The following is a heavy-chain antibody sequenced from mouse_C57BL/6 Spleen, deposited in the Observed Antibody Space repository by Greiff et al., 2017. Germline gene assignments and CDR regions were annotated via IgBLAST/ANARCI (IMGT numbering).Heavy chain of an antibody. J-gene: IGHJ3*01. CDR1: GFTFSSYT. CDR2: ISGGGGNT. D-gene: IGHD2-4*01. V-gene: IGHV5-9*01. CDR3: ARHRIYYDYDDEEAWFAY. Sequence: EVMLVESGGGLVKPGGSLKLSCAASGFTFSSYTMSWVRQTPEKRLEWVATISGGGGNTYYPDSVKGRFTISRDNAKNTLYLQMSSLRSEDTALYYCARHRIYYDYDDEEAWFAYWGQGTLVTVSA.